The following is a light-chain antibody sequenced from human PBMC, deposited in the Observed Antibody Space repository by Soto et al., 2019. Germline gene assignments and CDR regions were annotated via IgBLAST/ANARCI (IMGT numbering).Light chain of an antibody. CDR1: QRVSRN. V-gene: IGKV3-15*01. J-gene: IGKJ5*01. CDR3: QQYNNWPPYT. CDR2: GAS. Sequence: EIVMTQSPATLSVSPGERATLSRRASQRVSRNLAWYQQKPGQAPRLPIYGASTRATGIPARFSGSGSETEFTLTISSLQSEDFAVYYCQQYNNWPPYTFGQGTRLEIK.